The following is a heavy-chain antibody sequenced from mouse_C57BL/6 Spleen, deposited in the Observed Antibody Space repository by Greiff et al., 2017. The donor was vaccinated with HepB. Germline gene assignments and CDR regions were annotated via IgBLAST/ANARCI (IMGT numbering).Heavy chain of an antibody. CDR2: IDPSDSYT. D-gene: IGHD4-1*01. CDR1: GYTFTSYW. CDR3: ARIWDYAMDY. J-gene: IGHJ4*01. Sequence: QVQLKQPGAELVMPGASVKLSCKASGYTFTSYWMHWVKQRPGQGLEWIGEIDPSDSYTNYNQKFKGKSTLTVDKSSSTAYMQLSSLTSEDSAVYYCARIWDYAMDYWGQGTSVTVSS. V-gene: IGHV1-69*01.